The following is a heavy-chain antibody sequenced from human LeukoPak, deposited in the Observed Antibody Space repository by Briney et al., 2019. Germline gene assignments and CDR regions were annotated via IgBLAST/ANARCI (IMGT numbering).Heavy chain of an antibody. D-gene: IGHD2-15*01. V-gene: IGHV1-58*01. J-gene: IGHJ3*01. Sequence: SVKXSCKSSGFTFSSSAVHWVRQARGQRLEWIGWIVVGSGNTNYAQKFQQRVTLSRDMSTSTAYLELSSLGSEDTAIYYCAAAKDGAFDFWGQGTLVTVSS. CDR1: GFTFSSSA. CDR2: IVVGSGNT. CDR3: AAAKDGAFDF.